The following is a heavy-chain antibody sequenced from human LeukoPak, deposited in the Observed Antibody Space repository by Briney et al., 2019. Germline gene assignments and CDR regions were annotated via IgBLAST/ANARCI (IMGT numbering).Heavy chain of an antibody. Sequence: GRSLRLSCAASGFTFSSYGMHWVRQAPGKGLEWVAVISYDGSNKYYADSVKGRFTISRDNSKNTLYLQMNSLRAEDTAVYYCARGYSSGWYDAFDIWGQGTMVTVSS. J-gene: IGHJ3*02. CDR3: ARGYSSGWYDAFDI. CDR2: ISYDGSNK. V-gene: IGHV3-30*03. D-gene: IGHD6-19*01. CDR1: GFTFSSYG.